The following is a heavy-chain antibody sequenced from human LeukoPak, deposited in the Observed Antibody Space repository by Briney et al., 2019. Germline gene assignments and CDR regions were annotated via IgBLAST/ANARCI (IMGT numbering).Heavy chain of an antibody. J-gene: IGHJ4*02. V-gene: IGHV3-21*01. Sequence: GGSLRLSCAASGFTFSSYSMNWVRQAPGKGLEWVSSISSSSSYIYYADSVKGRFTISRDNAKNSLYLQMNSLRAEGTAVYYCASGTALDIVVVPAAPFDYWGQGTLVTVSS. CDR3: ASGTALDIVVVPAAPFDY. CDR2: ISSSSSYI. D-gene: IGHD2-2*03. CDR1: GFTFSSYS.